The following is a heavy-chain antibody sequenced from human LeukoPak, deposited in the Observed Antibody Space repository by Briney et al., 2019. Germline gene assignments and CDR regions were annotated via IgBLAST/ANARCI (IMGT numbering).Heavy chain of an antibody. CDR3: TTGIGNYYYY. Sequence: GGSLRLSCAASGSTFSRYWMHWVRQAPGKGLVWVSRVKSDGSDTTYADSVKGRFTISRDNAKNTLYLQMDSLRAEDTAVYYCTTGIGNYYYYWGQGTLVTVAS. CDR2: VKSDGSDT. CDR1: GSTFSRYW. D-gene: IGHD3-10*01. J-gene: IGHJ4*02. V-gene: IGHV3-74*01.